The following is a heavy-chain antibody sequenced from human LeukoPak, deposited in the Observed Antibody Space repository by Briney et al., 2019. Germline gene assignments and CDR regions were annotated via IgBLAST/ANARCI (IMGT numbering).Heavy chain of an antibody. CDR1: GFTFSNYG. V-gene: IGHV3-23*01. D-gene: IGHD3-22*01. CDR3: ARDTWAYDSSGYYHFDY. J-gene: IGHJ4*02. Sequence: GGSLRLSCAASGFTFSNYGMTWVRQAPGKGLEWVSSISGSAATISYADSVKGRFTISRDNSKNTLYLQMNSLRAEDTAVYYCARDTWAYDSSGYYHFDYWGQGTLVTVSS. CDR2: ISGSAATI.